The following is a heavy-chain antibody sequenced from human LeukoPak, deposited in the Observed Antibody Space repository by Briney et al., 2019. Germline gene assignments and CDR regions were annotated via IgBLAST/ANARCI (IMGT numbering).Heavy chain of an antibody. CDR1: GFTFSSYS. CDR2: ISSSSSYI. V-gene: IGHV3-21*01. J-gene: IGHJ4*02. Sequence: GGSLRLSCAASGFTFSSYSMNWVRQAPGKGLEWVSSISSSSSYIYYADSVKGRFTISRDNAKNSLYLQMNSLRAEDTAVYYCARTLAVAGPPGCGYWGQGTLVTVSS. D-gene: IGHD6-19*01. CDR3: ARTLAVAGPPGCGY.